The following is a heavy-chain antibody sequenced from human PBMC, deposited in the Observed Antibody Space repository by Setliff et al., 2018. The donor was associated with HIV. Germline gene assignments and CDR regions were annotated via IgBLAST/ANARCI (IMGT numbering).Heavy chain of an antibody. Sequence: PSETLSLTCTASGGSISDDGHCWTWIRQRPGKGLEWIAYIYYRGATYYNPSLKSRVALSLDSSKNHFPLKLTSLTAADTAVYYCARTRVWADAGRYFDSWGQGTLVTVSS. CDR2: IYYRGAT. D-gene: IGHD6-6*01. V-gene: IGHV4-31*03. CDR3: ARTRVWADAGRYFDS. J-gene: IGHJ4*02. CDR1: GGSISDDGHC.